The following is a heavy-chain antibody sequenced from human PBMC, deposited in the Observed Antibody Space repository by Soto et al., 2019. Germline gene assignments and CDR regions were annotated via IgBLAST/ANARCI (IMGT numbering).Heavy chain of an antibody. CDR2: IYYSGST. CDR3: AREPSLNWFDP. Sequence: SETLSLTCTVSGGPIRSGGYYWSWIRQHPGKGLEWIGYIYYSGSTYYNPSLKSRVTISVDTSKNQFSLKLSSVTAADTAVYYCAREPSLNWFDPWGQGTLVTVSS. J-gene: IGHJ5*02. CDR1: GGPIRSGGYY. V-gene: IGHV4-31*03.